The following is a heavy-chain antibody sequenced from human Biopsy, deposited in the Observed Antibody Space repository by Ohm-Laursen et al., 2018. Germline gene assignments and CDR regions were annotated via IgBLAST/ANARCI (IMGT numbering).Heavy chain of an antibody. D-gene: IGHD3-10*01. J-gene: IGHJ6*02. CDR3: ARPPWGHAYGYYNGMDV. CDR1: GFTFRDYY. V-gene: IGHV3-11*01. CDR2: ITNSGGTV. Sequence: SLRLSCAASGFTFRDYYIIWIRQPPGKGLEWVSYITNSGGTVYYEDSVKGRFTVSRDNAKNSLYLQMDRLRAEDTAVYYCARPPWGHAYGYYNGMDVWGQGTTVTVSS.